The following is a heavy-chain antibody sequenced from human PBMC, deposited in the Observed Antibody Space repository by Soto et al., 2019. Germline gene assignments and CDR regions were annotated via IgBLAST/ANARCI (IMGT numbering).Heavy chain of an antibody. Sequence: QVQLVQSGAEVKKPGASVKVSCKASGYTFTSYGISWVRQAPGQGLEWMGWISAYNGNTNYAQKLQGRVTMTTDTSTSTAYMELRSLRSDDTAVYYCARISAVDYSNYVPTYYYDYGMDVWGQGTTVTVSS. CDR1: GYTFTSYG. V-gene: IGHV1-18*01. CDR2: ISAYNGNT. D-gene: IGHD4-4*01. CDR3: ARISAVDYSNYVPTYYYDYGMDV. J-gene: IGHJ6*02.